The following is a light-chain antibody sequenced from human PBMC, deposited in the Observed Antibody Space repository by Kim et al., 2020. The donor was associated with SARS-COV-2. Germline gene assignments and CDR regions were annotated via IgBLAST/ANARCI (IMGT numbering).Light chain of an antibody. CDR2: SAS. CDR1: QDIRND. J-gene: IGKJ2*01. V-gene: IGKV1-6*01. Sequence: STSVGDTVTITCRASQDIRNDLGWYQQKPGKAPKLLIYSASSLQSGVPSRFSGSGSGTDFTLTISSLQPEDFATYYCLQDYNYPYTFGQGTKLEI. CDR3: LQDYNYPYT.